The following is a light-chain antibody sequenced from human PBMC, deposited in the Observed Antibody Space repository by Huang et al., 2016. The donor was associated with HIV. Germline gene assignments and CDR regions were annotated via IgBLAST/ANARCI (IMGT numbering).Light chain of an antibody. Sequence: EIVLTQSPGSLSLFPGERATLSCRASQSVSRNFLAWDQQKSGQAPRLLIHGASTRATGIPDRFSGRGSGTDFTLTISRLEPEDFAVYYCQQYGSSSWAFGQGTKVEIK. CDR1: QSVSRNF. V-gene: IGKV3-20*01. CDR2: GAS. J-gene: IGKJ1*01. CDR3: QQYGSSSWA.